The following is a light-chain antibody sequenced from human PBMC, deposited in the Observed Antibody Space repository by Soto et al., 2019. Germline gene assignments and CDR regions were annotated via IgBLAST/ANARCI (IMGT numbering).Light chain of an antibody. CDR2: GAS. J-gene: IGKJ4*01. CDR3: QQRNKWPPVT. CDR1: QSVSTSY. Sequence: EIVLTQSPGTLSLSPGERATLSCRASQSVSTSYLAWYQQKPGQAPRLLIYGASSRATGIPDRFSGSGSGTDFTLTISRPEPEDFAVYYCQQRNKWPPVTFGGGTKVDIK. V-gene: IGKV3D-20*02.